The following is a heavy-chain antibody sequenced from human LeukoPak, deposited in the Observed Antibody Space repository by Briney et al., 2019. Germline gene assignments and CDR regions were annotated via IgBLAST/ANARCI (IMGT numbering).Heavy chain of an antibody. Sequence: GGSLRLSCAASGFTVSSNYMSWVRQAPGKGLEWVSVIYSGGSTYYADSVKGRFAISRDNSKNTLYLQMNSLRAEDTAVYYCATGIVGATPYYYYYYGMDVWGQGTTVTVSS. J-gene: IGHJ6*02. CDR2: IYSGGST. V-gene: IGHV3-66*01. CDR3: ATGIVGATPYYYYYYGMDV. D-gene: IGHD1-26*01. CDR1: GFTVSSNY.